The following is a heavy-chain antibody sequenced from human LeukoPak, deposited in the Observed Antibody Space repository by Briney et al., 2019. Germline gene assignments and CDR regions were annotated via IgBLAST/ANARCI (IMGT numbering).Heavy chain of an antibody. J-gene: IGHJ4*02. CDR3: AKDGGSRNPDLYYFDY. V-gene: IGHV3-30*02. D-gene: IGHD3-16*01. Sequence: GGSLRLSCAASGFTFSSYGMHWVRQAPGKGLEWVAFIRYDGSNKYYADSVKGRFTISRDNSKNTLYLQMNSLRAEDTAVYYCAKDGGSRNPDLYYFDYWGQGTLVTVSS. CDR2: IRYDGSNK. CDR1: GFTFSSYG.